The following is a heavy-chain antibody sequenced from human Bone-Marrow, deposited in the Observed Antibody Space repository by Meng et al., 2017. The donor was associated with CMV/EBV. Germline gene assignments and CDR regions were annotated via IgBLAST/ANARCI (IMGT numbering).Heavy chain of an antibody. CDR3: ASPYSRSWYFGSGYFDY. CDR2: ISYDGSNK. Sequence: GESLKISCAASGFAFSSYAMHWVRQAPGKGLEWVAVISYDGSNKYYADSVKGRFTISRDNSKNTLYLQMNSLRAEDTAVYYCASPYSRSWYFGSGYFDYWGQGTLVTVSS. V-gene: IGHV3-30-3*01. D-gene: IGHD6-13*01. CDR1: GFAFSSYA. J-gene: IGHJ4*02.